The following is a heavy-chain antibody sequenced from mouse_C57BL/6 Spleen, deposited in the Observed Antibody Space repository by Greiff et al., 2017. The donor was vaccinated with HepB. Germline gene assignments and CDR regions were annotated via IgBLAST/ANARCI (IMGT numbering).Heavy chain of an antibody. CDR2: IYPGDGDT. J-gene: IGHJ4*01. D-gene: IGHD2-5*01. CDR1: GYAFSSSW. Sequence: QVQLQQSGPELVKPGASVKISCKASGYAFSSSWLNWVKQRPGKGLEWIGRIYPGDGDTNYNGKFKGKATLTADKSSSTAYMQLSSLTSEDSAVYFCARYSNYEDYYAMHYWGQGTSVTVSS. V-gene: IGHV1-82*01. CDR3: ARYSNYEDYYAMHY.